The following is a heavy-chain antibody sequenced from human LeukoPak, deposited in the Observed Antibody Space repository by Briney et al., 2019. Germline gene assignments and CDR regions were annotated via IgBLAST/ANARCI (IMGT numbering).Heavy chain of an antibody. CDR2: ITGSGVST. Sequence: GGSLRLSCAVSGFTFSTYGMSWVRQAPGKGLEWVSAITGSGVSTSYADSVKGRFTISRDNSKNTLYLQMNSLRVEDTAGYYCAKDADTSVLRLFDYWGQGTLVTVSS. J-gene: IGHJ4*02. CDR1: GFTFSTYG. D-gene: IGHD3-3*01. CDR3: AKDADTSVLRLFDY. V-gene: IGHV3-23*01.